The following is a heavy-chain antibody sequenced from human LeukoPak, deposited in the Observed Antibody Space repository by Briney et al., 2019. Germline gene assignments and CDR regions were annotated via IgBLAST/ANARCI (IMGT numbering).Heavy chain of an antibody. D-gene: IGHD3-22*01. V-gene: IGHV4-38-2*02. J-gene: IGHJ4*02. CDR1: GYSISTGYY. CDR2: FYHGGST. CDR3: ARVSPPSYYYDSSGHFDY. Sequence: PSETLSLTCTVSGYSISTGYYWDWIRQPPGKGLEWIGTFYHGGSTYYNPSLKSRVTISVDTSKNQFSLKLSSVTAADTAVYYCARVSPPSYYYDSSGHFDYWGQGTLVTVSS.